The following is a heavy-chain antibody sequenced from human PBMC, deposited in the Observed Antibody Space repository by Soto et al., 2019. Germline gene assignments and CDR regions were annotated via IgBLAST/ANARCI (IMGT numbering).Heavy chain of an antibody. D-gene: IGHD3-3*01. CDR3: ARDSDPFGVVMTPTNNWFDP. V-gene: IGHV3-30-3*01. CDR1: GFTFSSYA. CDR2: ISYDGSNK. J-gene: IGHJ5*02. Sequence: GGSLRLSCAASGFTFSSYAMHWVRQAPGKGLEWVAVISYDGSNKYYADSVKGRFTISRDNSKNTLYLQMNSLRAEDTAVYYCARDSDPFGVVMTPTNNWFDPWGKGT.